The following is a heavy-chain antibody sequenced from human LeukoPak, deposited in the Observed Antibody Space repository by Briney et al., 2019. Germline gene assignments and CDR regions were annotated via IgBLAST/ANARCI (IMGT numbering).Heavy chain of an antibody. CDR1: GGPISSYY. CDR2: IYTSGST. Sequence: PSETLSLTCTVSGGPISSYYWNWIRQPPGKGLEWIGYIYTSGSTNYNPSLKSRVTISVDTSKNQFSLKLSSVTAADTAVYYCARLAHSQVYNWFDPWGQGTLVTVSS. D-gene: IGHD2-21*01. V-gene: IGHV4-4*09. CDR3: ARLAHSQVYNWFDP. J-gene: IGHJ5*02.